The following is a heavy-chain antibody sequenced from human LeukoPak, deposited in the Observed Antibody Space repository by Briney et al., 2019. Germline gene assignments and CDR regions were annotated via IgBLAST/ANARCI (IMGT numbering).Heavy chain of an antibody. CDR2: INSNSGAR. CDR3: ARGRGGATTGFDH. CDR1: GYTFSGYY. D-gene: IGHD1-26*01. Sequence: ASVKVSCKASGYTFSGYYMHWVRQAPGQGLESMGWINSNSGARNYALKFQGRVTFSRDNSISTAYMELSSLRSDDTAIYYCARGRGGATTGFDHWGQGTLVTVS. V-gene: IGHV1-2*02. J-gene: IGHJ4*02.